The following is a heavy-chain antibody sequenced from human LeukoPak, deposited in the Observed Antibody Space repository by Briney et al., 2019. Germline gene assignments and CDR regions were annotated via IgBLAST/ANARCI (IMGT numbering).Heavy chain of an antibody. D-gene: IGHD6-13*01. CDR3: ARAGYSSSYLDY. CDR1: GFTFSSYW. CDR2: INSDGSST. V-gene: IGHV3-74*01. J-gene: IGHJ4*02. Sequence: GGSLRLSCAASGFTFSSYWMHWVRQAPGKGLVWVSRINSDGSSTNYADSVKGRFTISRDNAKNTLYLQMNSLRVEDTAVYYCARAGYSSSYLDYWGQGTLVSVSS.